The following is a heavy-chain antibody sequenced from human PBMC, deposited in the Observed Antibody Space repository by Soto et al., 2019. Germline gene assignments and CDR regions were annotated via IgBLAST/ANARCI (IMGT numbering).Heavy chain of an antibody. CDR1: GASISSSDYY. CDR3: ARHRYGYGLDV. Sequence: QLQLQEPGPGLLKPSETLSLTCTVSGASISSSDYYWGWIRQPPGKGLVWIGSIFYNGNTYYSPSLKSRLTISRDTSKSQFSLNLSSVTAADTAVYFCARHRYGYGLDVWGQGTTVTVSS. CDR2: IFYNGNT. D-gene: IGHD3-9*01. V-gene: IGHV4-39*01. J-gene: IGHJ6*02.